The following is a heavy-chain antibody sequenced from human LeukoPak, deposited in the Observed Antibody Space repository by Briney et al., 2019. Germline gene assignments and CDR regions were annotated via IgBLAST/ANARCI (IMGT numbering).Heavy chain of an antibody. CDR3: ARGRTGWCEGGGCSHNWLEP. V-gene: IGHV5-51*01. CDR2: IFSSDYDA. Sequence: PGESLKISCQGFGYSFTDYWIGWVRQMPGKGLEWGGIIFSSDYDARFSPSFQCQGQVAMTVDRSMNTAYLHWGSLKASDTGTYYCARGRTGWCEGGGCSHNWLEPWGQGTLVSVS. D-gene: IGHD2-8*01. CDR1: GYSFTDYW. J-gene: IGHJ5*02.